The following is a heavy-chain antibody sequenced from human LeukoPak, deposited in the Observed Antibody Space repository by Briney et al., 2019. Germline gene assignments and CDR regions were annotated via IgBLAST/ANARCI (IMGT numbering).Heavy chain of an antibody. CDR1: GYSFTTSW. Sequence: GESLKISCKGSGYSFTTSWIGWVRQMPGKGLEWMGIIYPADSDTRYSPAFQGQVTMSADKSISTTYLHWSSLKASDTAMYYCATRVYSYSHSSDYWGLGTLVTVSS. J-gene: IGHJ4*02. CDR2: IYPADSDT. D-gene: IGHD2/OR15-2a*01. CDR3: ATRVYSYSHSSDY. V-gene: IGHV5-51*01.